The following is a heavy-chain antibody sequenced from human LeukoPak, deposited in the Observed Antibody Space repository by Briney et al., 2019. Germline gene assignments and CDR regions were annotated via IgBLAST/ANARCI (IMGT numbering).Heavy chain of an antibody. D-gene: IGHD2-8*02. J-gene: IGHJ3*02. CDR3: ARAPPAGWWGAFDI. CDR2: IHYSGST. V-gene: IGHV4-39*07. Sequence: PSETLSLTCTVSGGSISSRNYYWGWIRQPPGKGLEWIGNIHYSGSTDYNPSLKSRVTISVDTSKNQFSLKLSSVTAADTAVYYCARAPPAGWWGAFDIWGQGTMVTVSS. CDR1: GGSISSRNYY.